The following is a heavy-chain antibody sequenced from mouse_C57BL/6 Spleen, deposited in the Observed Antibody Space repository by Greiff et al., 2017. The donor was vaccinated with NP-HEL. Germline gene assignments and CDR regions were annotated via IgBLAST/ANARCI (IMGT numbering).Heavy chain of an antibody. D-gene: IGHD2-4*01. CDR1: GFNIKDDY. J-gene: IGHJ3*01. CDR2: IDPENGDT. CDR3: TYDYEGWFAY. V-gene: IGHV14-4*01. Sequence: EVQLQQSGAELVRPGASVKLSCTASGFNIKDDYMHWVKQRPEQGLEWIGWIDPENGDTEYASKFQGKATITADTSSNTVYLQLSSLTSEDTAVYYCTYDYEGWFAYWGQGTLVTVSA.